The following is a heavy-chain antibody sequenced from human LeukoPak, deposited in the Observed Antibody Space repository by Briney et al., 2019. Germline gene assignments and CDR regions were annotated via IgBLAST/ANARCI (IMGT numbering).Heavy chain of an antibody. CDR2: IKQDGSEK. J-gene: IGHJ3*02. V-gene: IGHV3-7*02. D-gene: IGHD2-2*02. CDR3: ASQYCSRSTCYTDAFDI. CDR1: GFTFSTYW. Sequence: GGSLRLSCAASGFTFSTYWMSWVRQAPGKGLEWVANIKQDGSEKYYVDSVKGRFTISRDNARNSLYLQMNSLRADHTAVYYCASQYCSRSTCYTDAFDIWGQGIMVTVSS.